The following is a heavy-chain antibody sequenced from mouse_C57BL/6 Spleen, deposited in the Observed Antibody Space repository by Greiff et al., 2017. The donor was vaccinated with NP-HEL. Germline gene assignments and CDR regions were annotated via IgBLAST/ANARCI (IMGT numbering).Heavy chain of an antibody. CDR1: GYTFTDYN. CDR3: ARSRDSERMDY. CDR2: INPNNGGT. Sequence: VHVKQSGPELVKPGASVKIPCKASGYTFTDYNMDWVKQSHGKSLEWIGDINPNNGGTIYNQKFKGKATLTVDKSSSTAYMELRSLTSEDTAVYYCARSRDSERMDYWGQGTSVTVSS. V-gene: IGHV1-18*01. J-gene: IGHJ4*01. D-gene: IGHD2-4*01.